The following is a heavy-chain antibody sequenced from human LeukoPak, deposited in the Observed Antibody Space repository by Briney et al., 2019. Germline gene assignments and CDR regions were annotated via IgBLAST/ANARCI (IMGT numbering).Heavy chain of an antibody. CDR3: AREGHREVGARGAFDI. D-gene: IGHD1-26*01. CDR1: GGSISSGSYY. CDR2: IYTSGST. V-gene: IGHV4-61*02. J-gene: IGHJ3*02. Sequence: PSQTLSLTCTVSGGSISSGSYYWSWIRQPAGKGLEWIGRIYTSGSTNYNPSLKSRVTISVDTSKNQFSLKLSSVTAADTAVYYCAREGHREVGARGAFDIWGQGTMVTVSS.